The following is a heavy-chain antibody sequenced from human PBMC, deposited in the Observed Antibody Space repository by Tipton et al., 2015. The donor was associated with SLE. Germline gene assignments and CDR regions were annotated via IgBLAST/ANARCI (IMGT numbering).Heavy chain of an antibody. V-gene: IGHV3-48*02. CDR3: ARVQSGSFDY. J-gene: IGHJ4*02. Sequence: SLRLSCAASGFTFSSYAMSWVRQAPGKGLEWVSAISSSSSTIYYADSVKDRFTISRDNAKNSLYLQMNSLRDEDTAVYYCARVQSGSFDYWGQGTLVTVSS. CDR1: GFTFSSYA. D-gene: IGHD1-26*01. CDR2: ISSSSSTI.